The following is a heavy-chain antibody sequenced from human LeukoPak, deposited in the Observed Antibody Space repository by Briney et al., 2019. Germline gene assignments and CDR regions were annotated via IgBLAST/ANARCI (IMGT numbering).Heavy chain of an antibody. CDR1: GYTFTKYY. V-gene: IGHV1-46*01. CDR3: ARHDFDLPMIYSFFVH. D-gene: IGHD3-3*01. Sequence: GASVKVSCKASGYTFTKYYMNWVRQAPGQGLEWMGIMHPTGDSTNYAQKFQGRVTLTRDTSTGTFYMELSSLTSEDTAAYYCARHDFDLPMIYSFFVHWGQGTLVTVSS. J-gene: IGHJ5*02. CDR2: MHPTGDST.